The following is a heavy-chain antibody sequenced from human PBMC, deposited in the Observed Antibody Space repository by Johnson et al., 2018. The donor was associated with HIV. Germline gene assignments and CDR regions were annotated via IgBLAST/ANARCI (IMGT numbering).Heavy chain of an antibody. CDR1: GFIFNDYV. CDR3: AREGIAARPGAFDI. Sequence: VQLVESGGGMVRPGGSLRLSCAASGFIFNDYVMNWVRQAPGKGLEWVSGVNWNSGSIGYADSVKGRFTISRDNAKNSLYLQMNSLRAGDTAVYYCAREGIAARPGAFDIWGQGTMVTVSS. D-gene: IGHD6-6*01. V-gene: IGHV3-20*04. J-gene: IGHJ3*02. CDR2: VNWNSGSI.